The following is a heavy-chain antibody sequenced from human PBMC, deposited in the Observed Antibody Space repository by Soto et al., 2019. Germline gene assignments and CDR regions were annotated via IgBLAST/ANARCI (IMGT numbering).Heavy chain of an antibody. V-gene: IGHV2-5*01. CDR3: AHRGYGDYPRDNWFDP. CDR1: GFSLTTPGAG. CDR2: IYWNDDK. D-gene: IGHD4-17*01. Sequence: ASGPTLVNPTQTLTLTCTFSGFSLTTPGAGVGWIRQPPGKALEWLALIYWNDDKRYSPSLKSRLTITKDTSKNQVVLIMTNMDPVDTATYYCAHRGYGDYPRDNWFDPWGQGVPVTV. J-gene: IGHJ5*02.